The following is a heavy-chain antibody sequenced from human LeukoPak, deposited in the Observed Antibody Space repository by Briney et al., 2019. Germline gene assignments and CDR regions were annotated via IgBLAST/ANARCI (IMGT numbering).Heavy chain of an antibody. D-gene: IGHD6-13*01. Sequence: SETLSLTCTVSGGSISSYYWSWIRQPPGKGLEWIGYIYYSGSANYNPSLKSRVTISVDTSKNQFSLKLSSVTAADTAVYYCARASPAAGSFDYWGQGTLVTVSS. V-gene: IGHV4-59*01. CDR3: ARASPAAGSFDY. J-gene: IGHJ4*02. CDR2: IYYSGSA. CDR1: GGSISSYY.